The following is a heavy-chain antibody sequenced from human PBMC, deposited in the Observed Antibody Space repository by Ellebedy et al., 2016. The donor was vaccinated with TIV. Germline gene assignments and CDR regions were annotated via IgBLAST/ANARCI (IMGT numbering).Heavy chain of an antibody. Sequence: ASVKVSXXASGYTFIADYIHWVRQAPGQGLEWMGWINPNTGGTNSEQRFQGRVTMTRDMSINTVYMELSSLTSDDTALYYCARVPGRSGSYSGLDYWGQGNLVTVSS. J-gene: IGHJ4*02. D-gene: IGHD1-26*01. CDR3: ARVPGRSGSYSGLDY. V-gene: IGHV1-2*02. CDR2: INPNTGGT. CDR1: GYTFIADY.